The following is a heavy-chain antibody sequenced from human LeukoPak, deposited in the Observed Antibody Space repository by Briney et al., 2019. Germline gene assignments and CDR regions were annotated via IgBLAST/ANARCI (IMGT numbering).Heavy chain of an antibody. CDR3: VRGLTLFSAGAFDY. CDR2: IWTGVSDT. CDR1: GYDFTSYW. D-gene: IGHD6-19*01. Sequence: GESLKISCKASGYDFTSYWIGWVRQVPGKGLEWMGIIWTGVSDTRHSPSFQGQVTMSVDKSISTAYLQWSSLKASDTAIYYCVRGLTLFSAGAFDYWGLGTLVTVSS. J-gene: IGHJ4*02. V-gene: IGHV5-51*01.